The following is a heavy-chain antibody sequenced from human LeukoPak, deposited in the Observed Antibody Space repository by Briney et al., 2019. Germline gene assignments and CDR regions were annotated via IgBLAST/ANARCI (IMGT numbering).Heavy chain of an antibody. CDR1: GITLSNYG. CDR2: IIDSGGGT. Sequence: GGSLRLSCAVSGITLSNYGMSCVRQAPGKGLEWVAGIIDSGGGTNYADSVKGRFTISRDNPKNTLYLQMNSMRAEDTAVYFCAKRGVVIRVILVGFHKEAYYFDSWGQGALVTVSS. D-gene: IGHD3-22*01. V-gene: IGHV3-23*01. CDR3: AKRGVVIRVILVGFHKEAYYFDS. J-gene: IGHJ4*02.